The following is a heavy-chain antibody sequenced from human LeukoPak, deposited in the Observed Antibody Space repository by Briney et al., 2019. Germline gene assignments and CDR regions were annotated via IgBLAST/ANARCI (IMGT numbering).Heavy chain of an antibody. V-gene: IGHV4-4*02. D-gene: IGHD5-12*01. CDR3: ARARGRYSGYGANRVSYFDY. CDR1: GGSISSSNW. CDR2: IYHSGST. J-gene: IGHJ4*02. Sequence: SETLSLTCAVPGGSISSSNWWSWVRQPPGKGLEWIGEIYHSGSTNYNPSLKSRVTISVDKSKNQFSLKLSSVTAADTAVYYCARARGRYSGYGANRVSYFDYWGQGTLVTVSS.